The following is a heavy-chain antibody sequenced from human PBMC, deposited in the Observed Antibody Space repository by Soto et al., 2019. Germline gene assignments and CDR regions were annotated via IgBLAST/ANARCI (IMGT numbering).Heavy chain of an antibody. CDR3: GNLQGYYYYGMDV. CDR2: INPNSGGT. CDR1: RYTFTGCY. V-gene: IGHV1-2*02. J-gene: IGHJ6*01. Sequence: PSVKPCWEAPRYTFTGCYMHWAPHAHGQGLEWMGWINPNSGGTNYAQKFQGRVTMTRDTSISTAYMELSRLRSDDTAVYYCGNLQGYYYYGMDVSGQPTTVSVSS.